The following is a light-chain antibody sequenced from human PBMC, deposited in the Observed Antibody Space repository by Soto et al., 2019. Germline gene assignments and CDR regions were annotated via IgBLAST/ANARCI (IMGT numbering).Light chain of an antibody. Sequence: EVVMTQSPATLSVSPGERATLSCRASQNVNTNLAWYQQKPGQSPRLLIYGATSRATGIPARFSGSGSGTEFTLTISSLQSEDFAVYYCHQYNSWPRGTFGPGTKVEIK. CDR3: HQYNSWPRGT. J-gene: IGKJ3*01. V-gene: IGKV3-15*01. CDR2: GAT. CDR1: QNVNTN.